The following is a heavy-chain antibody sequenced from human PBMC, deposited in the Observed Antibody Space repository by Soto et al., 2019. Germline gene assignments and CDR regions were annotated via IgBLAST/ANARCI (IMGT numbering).Heavy chain of an antibody. CDR1: GGTFSSYA. V-gene: IGHV1-69*12. J-gene: IGHJ6*02. CDR2: IIPIFGST. D-gene: IGHD3-3*01. Sequence: QVQLVQSGAEVKKPGSSVKVSCKASGGTFSSYAISWVRQAPGQGLEWMGGIIPIFGSTNYAQKFQGRVTITADESTSTGYMELSSLRSEDTAVYYCARGGLRFLDCAMDVWGQGTTVTVSS. CDR3: ARGGLRFLDCAMDV.